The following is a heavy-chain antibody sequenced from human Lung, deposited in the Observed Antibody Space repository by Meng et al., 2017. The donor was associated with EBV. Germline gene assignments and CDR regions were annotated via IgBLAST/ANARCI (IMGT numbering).Heavy chain of an antibody. CDR2: INGKSGDT. J-gene: IGHJ4*02. V-gene: IGHV1-2*06. CDR3: ARSLVVIPAAIGSAYYFDY. Sequence: GAGLNHPGASGKVSGKASGYTFIGYDMHWVRQAPGQGLEWMGRINGKSGDTKYAQKFQGRVTMSRDTSISTAYMELSALRSDDTAVYYCARSLVVIPAAIGSAYYFDYWGQGTLVTVSS. CDR1: GYTFIGYD. D-gene: IGHD2-2*01.